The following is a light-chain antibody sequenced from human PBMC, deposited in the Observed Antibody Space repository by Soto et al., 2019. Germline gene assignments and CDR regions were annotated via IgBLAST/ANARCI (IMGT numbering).Light chain of an antibody. CDR1: SSNIGAGYD. J-gene: IGLJ3*02. CDR2: TNP. Sequence: QSVLTQPPSVSGAPGQRVAISCAGSSSNIGAGYDVNWYQQLPGTAPKLLIYTNPNRPSGVPDRISGSKSGTSASLAITGLQAEDEAEYYCQSYDSSLSGSLFGGGTKLTVL. V-gene: IGLV1-40*01. CDR3: QSYDSSLSGSL.